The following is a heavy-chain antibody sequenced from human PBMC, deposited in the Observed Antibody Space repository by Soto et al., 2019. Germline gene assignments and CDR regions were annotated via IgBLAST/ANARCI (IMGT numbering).Heavy chain of an antibody. J-gene: IGHJ4*02. CDR3: ARPWGAAMANGDFDY. V-gene: IGHV3-30-3*01. Sequence: QVQLVESGGGVVQPGRSLRLSCAASGFTFSSYAMHWVRQAPGKGLEWVAVISYDGSNKYYADSVKGRFTISRDNSKNTLYLQMNSLRAEDTAVYYCARPWGAAMANGDFDYWGQGTLVTVSS. CDR1: GFTFSSYA. D-gene: IGHD5-18*01. CDR2: ISYDGSNK.